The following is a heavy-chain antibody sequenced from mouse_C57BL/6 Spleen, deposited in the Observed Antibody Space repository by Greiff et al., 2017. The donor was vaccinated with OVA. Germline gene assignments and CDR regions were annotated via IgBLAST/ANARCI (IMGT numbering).Heavy chain of an antibody. Sequence: DVKLVESGGGLVKPGGSLKLSCAASGFTFSDYGMHWVRQAPEKGLEWVAYISSGSSTIYYADTVKGRFTISRDNAKNTLFLQMTSLRSEDTAMYYCATRSYGNYVPYAMDYWGQGTSVTVSS. CDR3: ATRSYGNYVPYAMDY. CDR1: GFTFSDYG. CDR2: ISSGSSTI. D-gene: IGHD2-1*01. V-gene: IGHV5-17*01. J-gene: IGHJ4*01.